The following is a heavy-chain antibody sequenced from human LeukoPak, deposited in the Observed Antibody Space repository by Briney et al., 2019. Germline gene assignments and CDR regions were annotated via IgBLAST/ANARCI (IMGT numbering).Heavy chain of an antibody. V-gene: IGHV1-2*06. CDR2: ISPNIGGT. CDR3: ARESPSGDGYFDY. CDR1: GYTFIGYY. D-gene: IGHD1-26*01. Sequence: ASVKVSCRASGYTFIGYYMHWVRQAPGQGLEWMGRISPNIGGTNYAQNFQGRVIMTRDTSITTAYMELNSLRFDDTAVYYCARESPSGDGYFDYWGQGTLVPVSS. J-gene: IGHJ4*02.